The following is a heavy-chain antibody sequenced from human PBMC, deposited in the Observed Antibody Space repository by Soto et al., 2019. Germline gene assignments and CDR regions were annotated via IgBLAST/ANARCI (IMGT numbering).Heavy chain of an antibody. CDR2: IYYSGST. Sequence: SETLSLTCTVSGGSISSYYWSWIRQPPGKGLEWIGYIYYSGSTNYNPSLKSRVTISVDTSKNQFSLKLSSVTAADTAVYYCARGGLRFHSSGWYYPLDYWGQGTLVTVSS. CDR1: GGSISSYY. CDR3: ARGGLRFHSSGWYYPLDY. V-gene: IGHV4-59*01. D-gene: IGHD6-19*01. J-gene: IGHJ4*02.